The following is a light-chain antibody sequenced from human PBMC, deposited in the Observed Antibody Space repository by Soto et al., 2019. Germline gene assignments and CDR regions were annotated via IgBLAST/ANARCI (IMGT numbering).Light chain of an antibody. J-gene: IGKJ5*01. CDR2: GAS. Sequence: EIVLTQSPGTLSLSPGERATLSCRASQSVSSNLAWHQQRPGQAPRLLIYGASTRATGVPARFSGGGSGTEFTLTINNLEPEDFAVYYCQQRNVWPPITFGQGTRLEI. V-gene: IGKV3-11*01. CDR1: QSVSSN. CDR3: QQRNVWPPIT.